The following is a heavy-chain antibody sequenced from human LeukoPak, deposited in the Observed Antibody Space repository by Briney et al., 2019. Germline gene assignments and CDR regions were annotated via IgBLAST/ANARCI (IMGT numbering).Heavy chain of an antibody. J-gene: IGHJ3*02. V-gene: IGHV4-30-4*01. CDR1: GGSISSGDYY. CDR3: AREGTVTMKTPYAFDI. D-gene: IGHD4-17*01. Sequence: SQTLSLTCTVSGGSISSGDYYWSWIRQPPGKGLEWIGYIYYSGSTYYNPSLKSRVTISVDTSKNQFSLKLSSVTAADTAVYYCAREGTVTMKTPYAFDIWGQGTMVTVSS. CDR2: IYYSGST.